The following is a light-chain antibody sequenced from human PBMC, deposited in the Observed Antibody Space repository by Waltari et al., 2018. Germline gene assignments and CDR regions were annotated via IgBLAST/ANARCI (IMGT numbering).Light chain of an antibody. CDR2: GAS. CDR1: QTIGSH. V-gene: IGKV3-15*01. J-gene: IGKJ1*01. CDR3: HQYNSGPKT. Sequence: IVMTQSPAPLSVSPGGRVTLSCRASQTIGSHLAWYQQKPGQPPRFLSSGASTRAPGIPARFSGSGCGKEFTLTISSVQSEEFAVYYCHQYNSGPKTVGQGTRVEIK.